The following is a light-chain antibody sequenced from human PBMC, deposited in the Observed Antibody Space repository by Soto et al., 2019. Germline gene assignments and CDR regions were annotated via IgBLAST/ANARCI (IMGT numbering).Light chain of an antibody. Sequence: EVLMTQSPATLSVSPGERVTLSCRASQSININLAWYQQKPGQAPRVLIYGASSRASGIPDGFSGSGSGTDFTLTISRLEHDDFAFYYCQQYQNWPPLTFGGGTKV. CDR2: GAS. V-gene: IGKV3D-15*01. J-gene: IGKJ4*01. CDR1: QSININ. CDR3: QQYQNWPPLT.